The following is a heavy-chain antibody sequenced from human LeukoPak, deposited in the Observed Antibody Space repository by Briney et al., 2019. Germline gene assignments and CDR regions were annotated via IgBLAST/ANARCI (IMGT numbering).Heavy chain of an antibody. V-gene: IGHV3-23*01. J-gene: IGHJ5*02. CDR1: GFTFSSYA. Sequence: GGSLRLSCAASGFTFSSYAMSWVRQAPGKGLEWVSAISGSGGSTYYADSVKGRFTISRDNAKNSLYLQMNSLRAEDTAVYYCARVRAVVDWFDPWGQGTLVTVSS. CDR3: ARVRAVVDWFDP. CDR2: ISGSGGST.